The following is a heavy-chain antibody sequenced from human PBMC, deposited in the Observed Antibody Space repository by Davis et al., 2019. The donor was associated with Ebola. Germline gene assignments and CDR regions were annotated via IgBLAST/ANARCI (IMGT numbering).Heavy chain of an antibody. J-gene: IGHJ6*02. CDR3: ARPMVRGAYYYYYGMDV. CDR2: INTNPGNP. D-gene: IGHD3-10*01. CDR1: GYTFTSYA. V-gene: IGHV7-4-1*02. Sequence: ASVTVSCKASGYTFTSYAMNWVRQAPGQGLEWMGWINTNPGNPTYAQGFTGRFVFSLDTSVSTAYLQISSLKAEDTAVYYCARPMVRGAYYYYYGMDVWGQGTTVTVSS.